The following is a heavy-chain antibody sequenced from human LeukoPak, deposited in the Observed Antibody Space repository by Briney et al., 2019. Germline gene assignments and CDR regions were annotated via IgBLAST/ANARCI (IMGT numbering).Heavy chain of an antibody. CDR1: GFTFSSYA. D-gene: IGHD6-13*01. Sequence: PGGSLRLSCAASGFTFSSYAMSWVRQAPGKGLEWVSAISGSGGSTYYADSVKGRFTISRDNSRNILYLQMNNLGAEDTAIYYCAKDSAPGIAADDYWGQGTLVTVSS. J-gene: IGHJ4*02. CDR3: AKDSAPGIAADDY. CDR2: ISGSGGST. V-gene: IGHV3-23*01.